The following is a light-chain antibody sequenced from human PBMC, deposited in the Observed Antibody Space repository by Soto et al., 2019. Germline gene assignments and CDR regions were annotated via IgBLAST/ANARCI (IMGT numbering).Light chain of an antibody. V-gene: IGLV2-14*01. CDR3: SSYTSSSAPFYV. Sequence: QSALTQPASVSGSPGQSITISCTGTSSDVGGYNYVSWYQQHPGKAPQLMIYDVNNRPSGVSNRFSGSKSGNTASLTISRLQAEDEADYYCSSYTSSSAPFYVFGTGTKVTVL. J-gene: IGLJ1*01. CDR1: SSDVGGYNY. CDR2: DVN.